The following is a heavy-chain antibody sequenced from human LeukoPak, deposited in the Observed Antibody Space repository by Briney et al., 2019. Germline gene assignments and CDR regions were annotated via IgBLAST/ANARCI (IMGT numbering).Heavy chain of an antibody. CDR1: GFTFSSYS. D-gene: IGHD2-21*02. J-gene: IGHJ3*02. CDR2: ITYSSSTI. V-gene: IGHV3-48*04. CDR3: ARETLGVTAFDI. Sequence: GGSLRLSCAASGFTFSSYSMTWARQAPGKGLEWVSYITYSSSTIYYADSVKGRFTISRDNTKNSLYLQMNSLRAEDTAVYYCARETLGVTAFDIWGQGTMVTVSS.